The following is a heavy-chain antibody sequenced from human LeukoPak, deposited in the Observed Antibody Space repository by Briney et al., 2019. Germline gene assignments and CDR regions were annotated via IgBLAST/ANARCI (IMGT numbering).Heavy chain of an antibody. Sequence: ASVKVSCKASGYTFTSYGISWVRQAPGQGLEWMGWISAYNGNTNYAQKLQGRVTMTTDTSTSTAYMELRSLRSDDTAMYYCARCVFTMVRGVIAYYYMDVWGKGTTVTISS. J-gene: IGHJ6*03. D-gene: IGHD3-10*01. V-gene: IGHV1-18*01. CDR3: ARCVFTMVRGVIAYYYMDV. CDR2: ISAYNGNT. CDR1: GYTFTSYG.